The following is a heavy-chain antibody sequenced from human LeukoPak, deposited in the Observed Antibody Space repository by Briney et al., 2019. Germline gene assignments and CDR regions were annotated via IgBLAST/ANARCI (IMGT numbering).Heavy chain of an antibody. D-gene: IGHD6-6*01. CDR2: IYTTGST. CDR3: ARDSYVGQHSSSSYYYHYMDV. V-gene: IGHV4-4*07. CDR1: GVSFSSYY. Sequence: PSETLSLTCTVSGVSFSSYYWSWIRQPAGKGLEWIGRIYTTGSTNYNPSLKSRLTMSVDTSKNQFSLRLRSVTAADTAVYYCARDSYVGQHSSSSYYYHYMDVWGKGTTVTVSS. J-gene: IGHJ6*03.